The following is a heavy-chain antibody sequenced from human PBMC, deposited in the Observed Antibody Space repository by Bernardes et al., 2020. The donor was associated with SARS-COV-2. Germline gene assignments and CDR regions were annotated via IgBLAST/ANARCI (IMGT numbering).Heavy chain of an antibody. CDR3: AKDHISGSYYLEGYFDY. D-gene: IGHD1-26*01. CDR2: ISGSGGST. Sequence: GGSLRLSCAASGFTFSSYAMSWVRQAPGKGLEWVSAISGSGGSTYYADSVKGRFTISRDNSKNTLYLQMNSLRAEDTAVYYCAKDHISGSYYLEGYFDYWGQGTLVTVSS. CDR1: GFTFSSYA. J-gene: IGHJ4*02. V-gene: IGHV3-23*01.